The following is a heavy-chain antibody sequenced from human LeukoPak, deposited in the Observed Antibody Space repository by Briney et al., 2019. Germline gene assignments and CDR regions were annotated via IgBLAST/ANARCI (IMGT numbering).Heavy chain of an antibody. V-gene: IGHV3-48*03. CDR2: ISGSGSTI. J-gene: IGHJ3*02. Sequence: PGGSLRLSCAASGFTFSNYEMNWVRQAPGKGLEWVSYISGSGSTIYYADPVKGRFTISRDNAKNSLYLQMNSLRVEDTAVYYCARDRGYCSSTSCYGHAFDIWGQGTMVTVSS. CDR1: GFTFSNYE. D-gene: IGHD2-2*01. CDR3: ARDRGYCSSTSCYGHAFDI.